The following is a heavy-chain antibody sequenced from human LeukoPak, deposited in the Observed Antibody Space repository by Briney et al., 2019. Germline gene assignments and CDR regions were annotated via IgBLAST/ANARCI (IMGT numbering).Heavy chain of an antibody. Sequence: GGSLSLSCTASGFTFSSYAMSWVRQAPGKGLEWVSIISGSGYSTYYADSVKGRFTISRDNSKNTLYLQMNSLRAEDTAVYYCAKVLGMYGSSGYAWYFDYWGQGTLVTVSS. CDR2: ISGSGYST. D-gene: IGHD6-25*01. CDR1: GFTFSSYA. CDR3: AKVLGMYGSSGYAWYFDY. V-gene: IGHV3-23*01. J-gene: IGHJ4*02.